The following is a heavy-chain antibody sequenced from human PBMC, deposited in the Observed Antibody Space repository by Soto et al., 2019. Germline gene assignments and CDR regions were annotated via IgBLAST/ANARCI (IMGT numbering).Heavy chain of an antibody. J-gene: IGHJ4*02. V-gene: IGHV3-7*03. D-gene: IGHD7-27*01. CDR3: ARDNRGTFDY. Sequence: PGGSLRLSCAASGFTFSNSWMTWVRQAPGKGLEWVANMNQDGSEKYYEDSVKGRFTISRDNAKNSLSLQMNSLGAEDTAVYFCARDNRGTFDYWGQGALVTVSS. CDR1: GFTFSNSW. CDR2: MNQDGSEK.